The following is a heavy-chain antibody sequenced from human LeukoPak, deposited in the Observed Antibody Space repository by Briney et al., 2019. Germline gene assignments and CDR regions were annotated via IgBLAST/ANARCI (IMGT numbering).Heavy chain of an antibody. CDR2: ISAYNGNT. D-gene: IGHD2-2*01. Sequence: ASVKVSCKASGYTFTSYGISWVRQAPGQGLEWMGWISAYNGNTNYAQKLQGRVTMTTDTSTSTAYMELRSLRSDDTAVYYCARDLDGYCSSTSCYATTGEDDAFDIWGQGTMVTVSS. V-gene: IGHV1-18*01. CDR3: ARDLDGYCSSTSCYATTGEDDAFDI. J-gene: IGHJ3*02. CDR1: GYTFTSYG.